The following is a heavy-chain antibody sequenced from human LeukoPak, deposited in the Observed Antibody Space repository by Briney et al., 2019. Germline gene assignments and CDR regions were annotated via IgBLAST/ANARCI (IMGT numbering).Heavy chain of an antibody. V-gene: IGHV3-23*01. CDR1: GFIFSTYS. CDR2: ISPSGDIR. Sequence: PGGSLRLSCAASGFIFSTYSMNWVRQAPGKGLEWVSGISPSGDIRYYADSVKGRFTISRDNSKNTLYLEVISLTAEDTAVYYCAKDDAWLRFGEWSQGTLVTVSS. J-gene: IGHJ4*02. D-gene: IGHD3-10*01. CDR3: AKDDAWLRFGE.